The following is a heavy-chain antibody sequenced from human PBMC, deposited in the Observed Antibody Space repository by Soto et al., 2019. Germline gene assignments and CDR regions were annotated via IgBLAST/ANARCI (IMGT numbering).Heavy chain of an antibody. Sequence: EVQLVESGGGLIQPGGSLRLSCAASGFTVSNNYMSWVRQAPGKGLEWIAVIYTDDTTYYADSMKGRFTVSRDNSKNTLYLHMNSLSAEDTAVYYCASTEYSSSSTQFDYWGQGTLVTVSS. J-gene: IGHJ4*02. CDR3: ASTEYSSSSTQFDY. CDR2: IYTDDTT. CDR1: GFTVSNNY. D-gene: IGHD6-6*01. V-gene: IGHV3-53*01.